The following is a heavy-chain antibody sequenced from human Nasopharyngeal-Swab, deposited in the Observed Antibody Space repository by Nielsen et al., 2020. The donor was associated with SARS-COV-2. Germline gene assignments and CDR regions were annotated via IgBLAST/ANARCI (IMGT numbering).Heavy chain of an antibody. CDR3: ARARTYYYDSSGYYPDY. V-gene: IGHV3-9*01. CDR2: ISWNSGSI. J-gene: IGHJ4*02. D-gene: IGHD3-22*01. Sequence: SLKISCAASGFTFDDYAMHWVRQAPGKGLEWVSGISWNSGSIGYADSVKGRFTISRDNAKNSLYLQMNSLRAEDTALYYCARARTYYYDSSGYYPDYWGQGTLVTVSS. CDR1: GFTFDDYA.